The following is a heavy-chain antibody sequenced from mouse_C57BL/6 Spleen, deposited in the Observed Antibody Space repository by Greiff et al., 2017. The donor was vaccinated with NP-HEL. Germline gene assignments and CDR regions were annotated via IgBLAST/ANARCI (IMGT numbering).Heavy chain of an antibody. Sequence: QVQLQQSGAELVKPGASVKMSCKASGYTFTSYWITWVKQRPGQGLEWIGDIYPGSGSTNYNEKFKSKATLTVDTSSSTAYMQLSSLTSEDSAVYYCARSITTVVAPDVWGTGTTVTVSS. CDR1: GYTFTSYW. V-gene: IGHV1-55*01. CDR3: ARSITTVVAPDV. CDR2: IYPGSGST. J-gene: IGHJ1*03. D-gene: IGHD1-1*01.